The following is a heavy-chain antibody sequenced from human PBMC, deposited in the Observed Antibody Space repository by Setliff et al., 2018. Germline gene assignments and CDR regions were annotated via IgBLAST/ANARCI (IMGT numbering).Heavy chain of an antibody. D-gene: IGHD4-17*01. CDR1: GFTFSSSS. CDR3: ARFSPHSTVTGYGY. V-gene: IGHV3-23*01. J-gene: IGHJ4*02. CDR2: INSGGSST. Sequence: LSLSCAASGFTFSSSSMTWVRQAPGKGLEWVSAINSGGSSTYYADSVKGRFTISRDNAKNTLYLQMNSLRAEDTAVYYCARFSPHSTVTGYGYWGQGTLVTVSS.